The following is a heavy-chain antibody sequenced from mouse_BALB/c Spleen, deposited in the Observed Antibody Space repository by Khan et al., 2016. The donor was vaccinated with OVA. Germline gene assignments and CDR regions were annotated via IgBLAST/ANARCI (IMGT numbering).Heavy chain of an antibody. J-gene: IGHJ3*01. CDR1: GYSFTSYY. V-gene: IGHV1S135*01. D-gene: IGHD2-2*01. CDR2: IDPFSGGT. CDR3: TRHGYVAWFTY. Sequence: VQLQQSGPELMKPGASVKISCKASGYSFTSYYIHWVMQSHGKSLEWIGYIDPFSGGTTYNQKFKGKATLTVDKSSSTAYLNLSNLTSEDSAVYYCTRHGYVAWFTYWGQGTLVTVSA.